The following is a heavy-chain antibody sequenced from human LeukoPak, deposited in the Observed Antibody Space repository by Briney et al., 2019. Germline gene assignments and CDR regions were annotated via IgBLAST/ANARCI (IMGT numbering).Heavy chain of an antibody. V-gene: IGHV3-7*01. D-gene: IGHD3-10*01. Sequence: PRGSLRLSCAASRFTSSRYWMTWVRQAPGKGLEWVANIKQDGSEKNYVDSVKGRFTISRDNAKNSLYLQIKRLRREDTAVYYWATDVEGSGSYYSPWGQGTRATVS. CDR2: IKQDGSEK. J-gene: IGHJ4*02. CDR1: RFTSSRYW. CDR3: ATDVEGSGSYYSP.